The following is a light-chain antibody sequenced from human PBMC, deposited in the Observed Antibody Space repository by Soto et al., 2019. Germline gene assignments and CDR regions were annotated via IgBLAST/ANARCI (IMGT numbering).Light chain of an antibody. Sequence: DTQMTQSPTSRSASVGDSVTITCRASQGINNYLAWYQQKPGKVPVLLIYSASTLKAGIPSRFSGSGAGTDFTLTISSLQPEDFATYYCQKYDSAPRTFGQGTKVDIK. J-gene: IGKJ1*01. CDR2: SAS. CDR1: QGINNY. V-gene: IGKV1-27*01. CDR3: QKYDSAPRT.